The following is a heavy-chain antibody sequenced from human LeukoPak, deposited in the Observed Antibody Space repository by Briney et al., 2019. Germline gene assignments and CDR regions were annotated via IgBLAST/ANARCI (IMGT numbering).Heavy chain of an antibody. J-gene: IGHJ4*02. CDR3: ASGLGYDSSGYPPFDY. D-gene: IGHD3-22*01. CDR1: GGTFSSYA. CDR2: IIPIFGTA. Sequence: ASVKVSCKASGGTFSSYAISWVRQAPGQGLEWMGGIIPIFGTANYAQKFQGRVTITADESTSTAYMELSSLRSEDTAVYYCASGLGYDSSGYPPFDYWGQGTLVTVSS. V-gene: IGHV1-69*13.